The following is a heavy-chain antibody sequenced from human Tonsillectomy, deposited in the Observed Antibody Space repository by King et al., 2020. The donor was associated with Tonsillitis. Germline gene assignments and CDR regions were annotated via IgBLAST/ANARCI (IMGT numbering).Heavy chain of an antibody. CDR3: ARWGDSSGSFDY. J-gene: IGHJ4*02. CDR2: IYHSGST. D-gene: IGHD3-22*01. V-gene: IGHV4-38-2*01. Sequence: VQLQESGPGLVKPSETLSLTCAVSDSSISSGYYWGWIRQPPGKGLEWIGSIYHSGSTYYNSSLQSRVTISVDTSKNQFSLKLSSVTAADTAVYYCARWGDSSGSFDYWGQGTLVTVSS. CDR1: DSSISSGYY.